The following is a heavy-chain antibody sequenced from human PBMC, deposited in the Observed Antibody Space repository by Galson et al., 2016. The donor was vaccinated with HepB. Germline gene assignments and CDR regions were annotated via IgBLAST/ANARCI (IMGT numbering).Heavy chain of an antibody. CDR3: ARRRQRSPDYFYYYYMDV. CDR2: IYNTGAT. Sequence: SETLSLTCTVSGGSISSSNYYRDWIRQPPGKGLEWIGTIYNTGATNYNPSLKSRVTIYVDTSKNQFSLKLSSVTAADTAVYYCARRRQRSPDYFYYYYMDVWGKGTTVTVSS. D-gene: IGHD3-10*01. CDR1: GGSISSSNYY. J-gene: IGHJ6*03. V-gene: IGHV4-39*01.